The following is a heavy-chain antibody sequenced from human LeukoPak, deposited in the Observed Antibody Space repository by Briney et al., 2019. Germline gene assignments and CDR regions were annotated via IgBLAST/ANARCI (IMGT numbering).Heavy chain of an antibody. D-gene: IGHD5-18*01. Sequence: GASVNVSCKASGYTFTSYDINWVRQATGQGLEWMGWMNPNSGNTGYAQKFQGRVTMTRNTSISTAYMELSSLRSEDTAVYYCARGVQLWSRSRHDWYFDLWGRGTLVTVSS. CDR1: GYTFTSYD. V-gene: IGHV1-8*02. CDR3: ARGVQLWSRSRHDWYFDL. CDR2: MNPNSGNT. J-gene: IGHJ2*01.